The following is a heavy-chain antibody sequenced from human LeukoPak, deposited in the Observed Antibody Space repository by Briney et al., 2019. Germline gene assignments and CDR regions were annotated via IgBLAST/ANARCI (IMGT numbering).Heavy chain of an antibody. CDR1: GGTFISYA. J-gene: IGHJ4*02. V-gene: IGHV1-69*01. Sequence: SLKVSCKASGGTFISYAISWLRQARGQGREWMGGMIPIFGTTNYAQKVQGRVTITSDESTSKDYMDVSSLRSEDTAVYYCASRKRFTAMDLSLSPFDYSGQGTLVTVSS. D-gene: IGHD5-18*01. CDR2: MIPIFGTT. CDR3: ASRKRFTAMDLSLSPFDY.